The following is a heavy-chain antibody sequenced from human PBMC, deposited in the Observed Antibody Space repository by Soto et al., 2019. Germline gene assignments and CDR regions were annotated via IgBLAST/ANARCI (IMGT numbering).Heavy chain of an antibody. CDR1: GYTFTSYA. V-gene: IGHV1-18*01. CDR2: ISGYNDNT. CDR3: ARDPMVREVIMFDY. D-gene: IGHD3-10*01. Sequence: QVQLVQSGAEVKRPGASVKVSCKASGYTFTSYAISWVRQAPGQGLEWMGWISGYNDNTNYAQKFQGRVTMTTDTSTSTVYMELRSLRSDDTAVYYCARDPMVREVIMFDYWGQGTLVTVSS. J-gene: IGHJ4*02.